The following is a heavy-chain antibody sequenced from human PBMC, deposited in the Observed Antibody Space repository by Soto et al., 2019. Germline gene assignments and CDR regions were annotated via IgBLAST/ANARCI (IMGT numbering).Heavy chain of an antibody. Sequence: ASVKVSCKASGGTFSSCAISWVRQAPGQGLEWMGGIIPIFGTANYAQKFQGRVTITADESTSTAYMELSSLRSEDTAVYYCAREVVAARSYYFFDYWGQGTLVTVSS. CDR3: AREVVAARSYYFFDY. CDR2: IIPIFGTA. V-gene: IGHV1-69*13. J-gene: IGHJ4*02. CDR1: GGTFSSCA. D-gene: IGHD2-15*01.